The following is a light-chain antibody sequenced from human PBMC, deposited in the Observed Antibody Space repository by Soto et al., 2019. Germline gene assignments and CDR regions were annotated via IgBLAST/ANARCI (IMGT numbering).Light chain of an antibody. CDR1: QSLVHSDGNTY. J-gene: IGKJ1*01. Sequence: DIVMTQTPLSSPVSLGQPASISCRSSQSLVHSDGNTYLSWLHQRPGQRPTLLIYKTPNRFSGVPVRCSGRGAGTEITLRISRGEADDVGVYYCVKATLLWMVGQGTKVEV. CDR3: VKATLLWM. CDR2: KTP. V-gene: IGKV2-24*01.